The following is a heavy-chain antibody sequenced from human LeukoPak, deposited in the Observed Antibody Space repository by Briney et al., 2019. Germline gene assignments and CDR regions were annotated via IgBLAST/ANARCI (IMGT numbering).Heavy chain of an antibody. V-gene: IGHV3-53*01. Sequence: PGGSLRLSCAASGLIVSSNYMTWVRQAPGKGLEWVSVIYSGGSIYYADSVKGRFTISRDNSRNTLYLQMNSLRAEDTAVYYCARDRRGAYGSSLYYMDVWGKGTTVTVSS. CDR1: GLIVSSNY. CDR2: IYSGGSI. CDR3: ARDRRGAYGSSLYYMDV. D-gene: IGHD2-2*01. J-gene: IGHJ6*03.